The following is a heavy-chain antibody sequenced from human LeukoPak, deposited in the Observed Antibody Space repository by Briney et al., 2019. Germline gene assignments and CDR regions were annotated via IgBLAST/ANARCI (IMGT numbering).Heavy chain of an antibody. J-gene: IGHJ4*02. CDR1: GFTFSSYA. CDR3: AYGTYYYDSTDLTN. D-gene: IGHD3-22*01. CDR2: ISGSGGST. V-gene: IGHV3-23*01. Sequence: GGSLRLSCAASGFTFSSYAMSWVRQAPGKGLEWVSAISGSGGSTYYADSVKGRFTISRDNSKNTLYLQMNSLRAEDTAVYYCAYGTYYYDSTDLTNWGQGSLVTVSS.